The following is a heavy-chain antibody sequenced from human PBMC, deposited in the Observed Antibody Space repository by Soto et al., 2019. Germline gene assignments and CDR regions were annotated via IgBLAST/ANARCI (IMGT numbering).Heavy chain of an antibody. CDR2: IYYSGST. CDR3: ARDAVSSSHFDD. J-gene: IGHJ4*02. D-gene: IGHD6-13*01. V-gene: IGHV4-59*01. CDR1: GGSISSYY. Sequence: QVQLQESGPGLVKPSETLSLTCTVSGGSISSYYWSWIRQPPGKGLEWIGYIYYSGSTNYNPSLINRVSTSVGSSKSQYYLKLSSVTGAAPAVYYCARDAVSSSHFDDCGQGTLVTVSS.